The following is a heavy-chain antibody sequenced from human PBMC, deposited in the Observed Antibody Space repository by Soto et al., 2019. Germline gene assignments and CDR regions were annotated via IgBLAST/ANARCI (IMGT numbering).Heavy chain of an antibody. CDR2: INHSGST. D-gene: IGHD6-13*01. Sequence: PSETKSHTYAFYDLYISCYYLILIRQKPGKGLEWIGEINHSGSTNYNPSLKSRVTIAVDTFKNQFSLKLSSVTAADTAVYYCARGPFSDSSRPPMGMDVWGKGTTVTVSS. J-gene: IGHJ6*04. CDR1: DLYISCYY. CDR3: ARGPFSDSSRPPMGMDV. V-gene: IGHV4-34*01.